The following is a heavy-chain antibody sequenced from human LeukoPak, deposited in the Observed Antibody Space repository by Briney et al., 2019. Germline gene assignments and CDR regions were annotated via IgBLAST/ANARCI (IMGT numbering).Heavy chain of an antibody. V-gene: IGHV3-23*01. CDR1: GFTFSSYA. D-gene: IGHD3-22*01. CDR2: ISGSGGST. J-gene: IGHJ4*02. Sequence: GGSLRLSCAASGFTFSSYAMSWVRQAPGKGLEWVSAISGSGGSTYYADSVKGRFTISRDNAKNSLYLQMNSLRAEDTAVYYCARGYYDSSGYSDYWGQGTLVTVSS. CDR3: ARGYYDSSGYSDY.